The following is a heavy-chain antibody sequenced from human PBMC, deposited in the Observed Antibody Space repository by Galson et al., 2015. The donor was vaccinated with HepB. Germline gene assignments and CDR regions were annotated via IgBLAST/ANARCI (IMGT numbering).Heavy chain of an antibody. V-gene: IGHV1-69*13. J-gene: IGHJ4*02. D-gene: IGHD6-19*01. CDR1: GGTFSSYA. Sequence: SVKVSCKASGGTFSSYAISWVRQAPGQGLEWMGGIIPIFGTANYAQKFQGRVTITADESTSTAYMELSSLRPEDTAVYYCAGRLRGRNRIAVAEDWGQGTLVTVSS. CDR2: IIPIFGTA. CDR3: AGRLRGRNRIAVAED.